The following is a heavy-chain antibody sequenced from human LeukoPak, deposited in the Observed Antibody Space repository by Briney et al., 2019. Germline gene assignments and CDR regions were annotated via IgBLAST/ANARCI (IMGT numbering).Heavy chain of an antibody. CDR2: IGDSGDRT. CDR3: AKDARGSSGWWFFDH. V-gene: IGHV3-23*01. D-gene: IGHD6-19*01. J-gene: IGHJ4*02. Sequence: GGSLRLSCAASGFPLSSLHMGWGRQAPGKGLEWVSTIGDSGDRTYYADSLKGRCTLSRDDSKHTLYLHINSLRAEATAVYYCAKDARGSSGWWFFDHWGQGTLVTVSS. CDR1: GFPLSSLH.